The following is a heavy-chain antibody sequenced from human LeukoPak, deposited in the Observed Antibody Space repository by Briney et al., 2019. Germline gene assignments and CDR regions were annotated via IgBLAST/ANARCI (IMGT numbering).Heavy chain of an antibody. CDR1: GYSFTSYW. J-gene: IGHJ4*02. D-gene: IGHD5-24*01. V-gene: IGHV5-51*01. CDR2: IYPGDSET. CDR3: ATQPRRERWLQSYFDY. Sequence: GESLKISCKGSGYSFTSYWIGWVRQMSGKGLEWMGIIYPGDSETRYSPSFEGQVTISADKSINTAYLQWSSLKASDTAMYYCATQPRRERWLQSYFDYWGQGTLVTVSS.